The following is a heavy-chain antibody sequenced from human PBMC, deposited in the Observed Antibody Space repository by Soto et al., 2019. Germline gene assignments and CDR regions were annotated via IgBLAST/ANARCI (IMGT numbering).Heavy chain of an antibody. D-gene: IGHD3-22*01. Sequence: GGSLRLSFAASGFTFSIYGMHWVLQAPGKGLEWVAVIWYDGSNKYYADSVKGRFTISRDNSKNTLYLQMNSLRAEDTAVYYCARSYYYDSSGYYRSFFQHWGQGTLVTVSS. CDR2: IWYDGSNK. CDR3: ARSYYYDSSGYYRSFFQH. CDR1: GFTFSIYG. J-gene: IGHJ1*01. V-gene: IGHV3-33*01.